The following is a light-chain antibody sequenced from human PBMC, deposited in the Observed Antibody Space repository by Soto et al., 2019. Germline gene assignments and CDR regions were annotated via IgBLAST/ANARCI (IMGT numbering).Light chain of an antibody. J-gene: IGLJ3*02. V-gene: IGLV1-51*01. CDR2: DNN. CDR1: SSNIENNF. Sequence: QSVLTQPPSVSAAPGQKVTISCSGSSSNIENNFVSWFQQLPGTAPKLLIYDNNKRPSGIPDRFSGSKSGTSATLGITGLQTGDEADYFCGTWDTGLSAVVFGGGTKVTVL. CDR3: GTWDTGLSAVV.